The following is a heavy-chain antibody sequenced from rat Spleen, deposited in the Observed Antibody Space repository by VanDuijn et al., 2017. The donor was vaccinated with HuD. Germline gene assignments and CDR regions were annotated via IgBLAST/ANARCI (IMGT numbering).Heavy chain of an antibody. V-gene: IGHV5S13*01. J-gene: IGHJ2*01. Sequence: EVQLVESGGGLVQPGRSLKLSCAASGFTFSDYGMAWVRQAPTKGLEWVTSFSPSGGATYYRDSVKGRFTGSRDNAKNTLYLQLDSLRSEYTATYYCARRCYNYYFDYWGQGVMVTVSS. D-gene: IGHD4-3*01. CDR2: FSPSGGAT. CDR1: GFTFSDYG. CDR3: ARRCYNYYFDY.